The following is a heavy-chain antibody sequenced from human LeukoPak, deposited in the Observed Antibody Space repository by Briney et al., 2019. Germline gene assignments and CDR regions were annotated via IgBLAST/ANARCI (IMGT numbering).Heavy chain of an antibody. J-gene: IGHJ4*02. V-gene: IGHV4-59*01. Sequence: PSETLSLTCTVSGGSISSYYWSWIRQPPGKGLEWIGYIYYSGSTNYNPSLKSRVTISVDTSKNQFSLKLSSVTAADTAVYYCARGIAAAATLDYWGQGTLVTVSS. CDR2: IYYSGST. CDR1: GGSISSYY. CDR3: ARGIAAAATLDY. D-gene: IGHD6-13*01.